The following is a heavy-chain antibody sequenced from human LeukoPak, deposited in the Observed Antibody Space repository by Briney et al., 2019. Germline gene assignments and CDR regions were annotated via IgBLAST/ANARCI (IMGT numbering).Heavy chain of an antibody. V-gene: IGHV4-34*01. Sequence: PSETLSLTCAVYGGSFSGYYWSWLRQPPGKGLEWIGEINHSGSTNYNPSLKSRVTISVDTSKNQFSLKLSSVTAADTAVYYCARHLRQWLVRYFDYWGQGTLVTVSS. J-gene: IGHJ4*02. CDR3: ARHLRQWLVRYFDY. CDR1: GGSFSGYY. CDR2: INHSGST. D-gene: IGHD6-19*01.